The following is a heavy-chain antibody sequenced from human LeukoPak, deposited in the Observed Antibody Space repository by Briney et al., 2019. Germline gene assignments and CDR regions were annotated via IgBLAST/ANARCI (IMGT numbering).Heavy chain of an antibody. CDR2: ISYDGSNK. Sequence: GGSLRLSCAASGFTFSSYAMHWVRQAPGKGLEWVAVISYDGSNKYYADSVKGRFTISRDNSKNTLYLQMNSLRAEDTAVYYCAKDAEPYYYDSSGPNYFDYWGQGTLVTVSS. CDR1: GFTFSSYA. CDR3: AKDAEPYYYDSSGPNYFDY. D-gene: IGHD3-22*01. J-gene: IGHJ4*02. V-gene: IGHV3-30-3*01.